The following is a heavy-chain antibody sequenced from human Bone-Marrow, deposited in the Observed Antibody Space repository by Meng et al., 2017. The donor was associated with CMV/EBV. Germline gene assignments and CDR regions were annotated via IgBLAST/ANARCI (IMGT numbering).Heavy chain of an antibody. CDR2: IYYSGST. J-gene: IGHJ4*02. CDR3: ASAQYNWNYFDY. V-gene: IGHV4-30-4*08. CDR1: GGSISSGDYY. Sequence: SETLSLTCAVYGGSISSGDYYWSWIRQPPGKGLEWIGYIYYSGSTYYNPSLKSRVTISVDTSKNQFSLRLSSVTAADTAVYYCASAQYNWNYFDYWGQGTLVTVSS. D-gene: IGHD1-20*01.